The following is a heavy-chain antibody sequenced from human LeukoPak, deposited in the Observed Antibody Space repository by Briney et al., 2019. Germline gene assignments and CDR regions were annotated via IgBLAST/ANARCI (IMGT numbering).Heavy chain of an antibody. Sequence: GGSLRLSCAASGFTFSSYGMHWIRQAPGKGLEWVSSISGTGSHTYYTDSVKGRFTISRDNSKNTVTLQMNSLRAEDTGIYFCAKLSVSDAPRLYYVHVCGKGTTVIISS. CDR3: AKLSVSDAPRLYYVHV. D-gene: IGHD5/OR15-5a*01. CDR1: GFTFSSYG. CDR2: ISGTGSHT. V-gene: IGHV3-23*01. J-gene: IGHJ6*03.